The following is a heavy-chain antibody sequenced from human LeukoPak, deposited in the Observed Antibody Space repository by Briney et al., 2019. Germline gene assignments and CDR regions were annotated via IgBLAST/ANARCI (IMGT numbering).Heavy chain of an antibody. CDR1: GFTFGSYG. CDR3: ANYGSGSPY. D-gene: IGHD3-10*01. Sequence: PGGSLRLSCTASGFTFGSYGMHWVRQAPGKGLEWVAVITYDGSNIYYADSVKGRFAISRDNSKNTLYLQMNSLRAEDTAVYYCANYGSGSPYWGQGTLVTVSS. V-gene: IGHV3-33*05. CDR2: ITYDGSNI. J-gene: IGHJ4*02.